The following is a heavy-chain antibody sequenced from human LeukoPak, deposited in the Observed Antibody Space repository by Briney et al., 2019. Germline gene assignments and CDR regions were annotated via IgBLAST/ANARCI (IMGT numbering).Heavy chain of an antibody. D-gene: IGHD1-14*01. Sequence: GGSLRLSCAASGFTVITNDMTWVRQAPGKGLEWVSVLYSDGNTKYADSVQCRFTISRDNSKNTLYLEMNSLSPDDTAVYYCARGVEPLAANTLAYWGQGTLVTVSS. V-gene: IGHV3-53*01. CDR2: LYSDGNT. CDR1: GFTVITND. CDR3: ARGVEPLAANTLAY. J-gene: IGHJ4*02.